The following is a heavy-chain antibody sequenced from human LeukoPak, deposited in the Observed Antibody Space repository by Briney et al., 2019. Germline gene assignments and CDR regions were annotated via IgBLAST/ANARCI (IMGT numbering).Heavy chain of an antibody. CDR3: ASKHYGDYYFDY. J-gene: IGHJ4*02. D-gene: IGHD4-17*01. CDR1: GGTFSSYA. CDR2: IIPIFGTA. Sequence: SVKVSCRASGGTFSSYAISWVRQAPGQGLEWMGGIIPIFGTANYAQKFQGRVTITADESTSTAYMELSSLRSEDTAVYYCASKHYGDYYFDYWGQGTLVTVSS. V-gene: IGHV1-69*13.